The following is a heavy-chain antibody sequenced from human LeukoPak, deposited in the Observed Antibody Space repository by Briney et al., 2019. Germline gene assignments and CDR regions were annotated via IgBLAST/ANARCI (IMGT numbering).Heavy chain of an antibody. V-gene: IGHV3-30*02. D-gene: IGHD1-7*01. Sequence: GGSLRLSCAASGFTFSSYSMNWVRQAPGKGLEWVAFIRYDGSNKYYADSVKGRFTISRDDAKNSLYLQMSSLRAEDTAVYYCVRDHNWNYDFWGQGALVTVSS. CDR3: VRDHNWNYDF. J-gene: IGHJ4*02. CDR1: GFTFSSYS. CDR2: IRYDGSNK.